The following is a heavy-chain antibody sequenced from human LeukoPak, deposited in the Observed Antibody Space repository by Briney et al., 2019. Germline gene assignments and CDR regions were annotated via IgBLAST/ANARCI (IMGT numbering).Heavy chain of an antibody. V-gene: IGHV4-39*07. CDR3: ARGYQLVGRIDY. CDR2: IYYAGTT. J-gene: IGHJ4*02. CDR1: GGSISSTGYY. Sequence: SETLSLTCTVSGGSISSTGYYWGWIRHPPGKGLEWIGSIYYAGTTYYNPSLKSRVTMSVDTSKNHFSLKMTSVTAADTALYYCARGYQLVGRIDYWGQGTLVTVSS. D-gene: IGHD3-16*02.